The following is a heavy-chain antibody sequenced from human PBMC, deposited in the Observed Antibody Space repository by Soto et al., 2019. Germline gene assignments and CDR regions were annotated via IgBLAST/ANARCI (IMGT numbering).Heavy chain of an antibody. Sequence: QVQLQESGPGLVKPSETLSLTCTVSGGSISSYYWSWIRQPPGKGLEWIGYIYYSGSTNYNPSLTRXAXIXXDTSKSQCSLKLSSVTAAATAVYSCARSYGASFDYWGQGTLVTVSS. CDR3: ARSYGASFDY. CDR1: GGSISSYY. D-gene: IGHD4-17*01. CDR2: IYYSGST. V-gene: IGHV4-59*01. J-gene: IGHJ4*02.